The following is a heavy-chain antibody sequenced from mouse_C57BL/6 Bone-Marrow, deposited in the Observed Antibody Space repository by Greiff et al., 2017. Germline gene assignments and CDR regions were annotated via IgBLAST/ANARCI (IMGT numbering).Heavy chain of an antibody. CDR2: IHPNSGST. CDR3: ARYHSLFAY. CDR1: GYTFTSYW. J-gene: IGHJ3*01. D-gene: IGHD6-1*01. Sequence: QVQLQQSGAELVKPGASVTLSCTASGYTFTSYWMHWVKPRPGQGLEWIGMIHPNSGSTNYNEKFKSKATLTVDKASSAAYMQLSSLTSEDSAVYYCARYHSLFAYWGQGTLVTVSA. V-gene: IGHV1-64*01.